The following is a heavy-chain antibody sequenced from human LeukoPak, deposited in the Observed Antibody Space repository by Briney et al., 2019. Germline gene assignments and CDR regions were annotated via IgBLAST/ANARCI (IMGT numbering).Heavy chain of an antibody. J-gene: IGHJ6*02. Sequence: ASVKVSCKASGCTFSSYAISWVRQAPGQRLEWMGRIIPILGIANYAQKFQGRVTITADKSTSTAYMELSSLRSEDTAVYYCARVYYYGSGSYYPPLRYYYGMDVWGQGTTVTVSS. D-gene: IGHD3-10*01. CDR1: GCTFSSYA. CDR3: ARVYYYGSGSYYPPLRYYYGMDV. CDR2: IIPILGIA. V-gene: IGHV1-69*04.